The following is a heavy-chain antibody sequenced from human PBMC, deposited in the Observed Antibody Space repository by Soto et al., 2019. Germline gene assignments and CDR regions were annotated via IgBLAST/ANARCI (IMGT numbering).Heavy chain of an antibody. Sequence: QVQLVQSGAEVKKPGSSVKVSCKASGGTFSSYAISWVRQAPGQGLEWMGGIIPIFGTANYAQKFQGRVTITADESTSTAYMELSSLRSEDTAVYYCARVTRFSSGWYIRDPRHYYYGMDVWGQGTTVTVSS. CDR3: ARVTRFSSGWYIRDPRHYYYGMDV. J-gene: IGHJ6*02. D-gene: IGHD6-19*01. CDR1: GGTFSSYA. V-gene: IGHV1-69*01. CDR2: IIPIFGTA.